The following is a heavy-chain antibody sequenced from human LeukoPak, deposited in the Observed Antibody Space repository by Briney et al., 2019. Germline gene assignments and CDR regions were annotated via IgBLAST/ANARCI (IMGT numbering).Heavy chain of an antibody. V-gene: IGHV3-23*01. CDR3: ATTRGYNYNYCFDY. D-gene: IGHD5-18*01. CDR1: GFTFSTYA. CDR2: ISGSGGSA. J-gene: IGHJ4*02. Sequence: GGSLRLSCEASGFTFSTYAMSWVRQAPGKGLEWASGISGSGGSAYYADSVKGRFTTSRDNSNNTLYLQMNSLRAEDTAVYYCATTRGYNYNYCFDYWGQGSLVTVSS.